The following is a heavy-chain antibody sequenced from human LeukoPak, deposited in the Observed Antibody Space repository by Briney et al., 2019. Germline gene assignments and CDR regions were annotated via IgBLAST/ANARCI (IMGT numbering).Heavy chain of an antibody. CDR2: ISGSGGST. J-gene: IGHJ6*03. CDR1: GFTFSSYA. D-gene: IGHD1-26*01. Sequence: PGGTLRLSCAASGFTFSSYAMSWVRQAPGKGLEWVSAISGSGGSTYYADSVKGRFTISRDNSKNTLYLQMNSLRAEDTAVYYCASRRGVGATTDYYYYYMDVWGKGTTVTVSS. CDR3: ASRRGVGATTDYYYYYMDV. V-gene: IGHV3-23*01.